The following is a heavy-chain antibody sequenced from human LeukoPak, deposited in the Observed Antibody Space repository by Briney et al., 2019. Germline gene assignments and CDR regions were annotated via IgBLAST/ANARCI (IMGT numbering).Heavy chain of an antibody. Sequence: ASVKVSCKASGYTFTGYYMHWVRQAPGQGLEWMGWINPNSGGTNYAQKFQGRVTMTRDTSISTAYMELSRLRSDDTAVYYCARVATMVRGVIFWFDPWGQGTLVTVSS. V-gene: IGHV1-2*02. CDR2: INPNSGGT. D-gene: IGHD3-10*01. CDR1: GYTFTGYY. J-gene: IGHJ5*02. CDR3: ARVATMVRGVIFWFDP.